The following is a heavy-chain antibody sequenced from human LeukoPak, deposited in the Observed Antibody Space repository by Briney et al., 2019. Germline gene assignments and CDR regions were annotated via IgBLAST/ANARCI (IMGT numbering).Heavy chain of an antibody. CDR3: ARGAWVPAAILGYSYGLAIDY. D-gene: IGHD5-18*01. V-gene: IGHV3-30-3*01. J-gene: IGHJ4*02. CDR1: GFTFSSYA. Sequence: PGGSLRLSCAASGFTFSSYAMHWVRQAPGKGLEWVAVISYDGSNKYYADSVKGRFTISRDNSKNTLYLQMNSLRAEDTAVYYCARGAWVPAAILGYSYGLAIDYWGQGTLVTVSS. CDR2: ISYDGSNK.